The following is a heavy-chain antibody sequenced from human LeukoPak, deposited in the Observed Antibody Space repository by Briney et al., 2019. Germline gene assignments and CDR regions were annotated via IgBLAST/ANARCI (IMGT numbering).Heavy chain of an antibody. CDR2: ISSGGSSI. CDR1: GFTFSSYS. CDR3: ARIGSGDF. D-gene: IGHD6-19*01. V-gene: IGHV3-48*04. J-gene: IGHJ4*02. Sequence: GGSLRLSCAASGFTFSSYSMNWVRQAPGKGLEWVSYISSGGSSIYYADSVKGRFTISRDNAKNSLYLQMNSLRAEDTAVYYCARIGSGDFWGQGTLVTVSS.